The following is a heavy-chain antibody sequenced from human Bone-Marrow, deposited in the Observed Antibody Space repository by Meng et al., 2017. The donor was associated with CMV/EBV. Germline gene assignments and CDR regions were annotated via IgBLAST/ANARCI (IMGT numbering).Heavy chain of an antibody. Sequence: LRLSCAIPGDSVSSNSAAWNWIRQSPSRGLEWLGRTYYRSKWYNDYAVSVKSRITINPDTSKNQFSLQLNSVTPEDTAVYYCASRPMIVASYYCGRDVWGQGNTV. D-gene: IGHD3-22*01. CDR3: ASRPMIVASYYCGRDV. J-gene: IGHJ6*01. CDR1: GDSVSSNSAA. V-gene: IGHV6-1*01. CDR2: TYYRSKWYN.